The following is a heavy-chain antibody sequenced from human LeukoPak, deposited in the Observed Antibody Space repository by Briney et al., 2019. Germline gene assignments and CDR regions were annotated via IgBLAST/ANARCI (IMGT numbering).Heavy chain of an antibody. Sequence: SVKVSCKASGGTFSSYAISWVRQAPGQGLEWMGGIIPIFGTANYAQKFQGRVTITADESTSTAYMELSSLRSEDTAVYYCASRYSGSYYYFDYWGQGTLVTVSS. D-gene: IGHD1-26*01. V-gene: IGHV1-69*13. CDR3: ASRYSGSYYYFDY. CDR2: IIPIFGTA. CDR1: GGTFSSYA. J-gene: IGHJ4*02.